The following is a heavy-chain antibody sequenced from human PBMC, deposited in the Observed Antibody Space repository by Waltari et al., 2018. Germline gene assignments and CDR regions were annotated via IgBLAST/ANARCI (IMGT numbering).Heavy chain of an antibody. CDR3: AGGDSGYAAH. V-gene: IGHV3-74*01. CDR1: GFSCSTSW. CDR2: VKTDGSYT. Sequence: EVQLVESGGGLVQIGGSLRLSCAASGFSCSTSWINWVRQAPGKGLVWVSRVKTDGSYTNYADSVKGRFTISRDNAKNTLYLQMNSLGAEDTAVYYCAGGDSGYAAHWGQGTLVTVSS. J-gene: IGHJ4*02. D-gene: IGHD5-12*01.